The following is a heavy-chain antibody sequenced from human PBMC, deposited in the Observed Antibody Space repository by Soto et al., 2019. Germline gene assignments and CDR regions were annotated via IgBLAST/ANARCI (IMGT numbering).Heavy chain of an antibody. D-gene: IGHD3-3*01. J-gene: IGHJ4*02. V-gene: IGHV3-11*06. CDR3: ARGDTIFGVADY. CDR2: INNDESYT. Sequence: GGSLRLSCAVSGFTFSDYFISWIRQAPGRGLEWISDINNDESYTIYADSVKGRFTISRDNSKNSVYLQMNSLRVEDTAMYYCARGDTIFGVADYWGRGTLVTVSS. CDR1: GFTFSDYF.